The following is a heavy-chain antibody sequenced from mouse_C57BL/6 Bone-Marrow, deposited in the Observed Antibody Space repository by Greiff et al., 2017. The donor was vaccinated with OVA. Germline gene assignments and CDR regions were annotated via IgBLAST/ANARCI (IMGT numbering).Heavy chain of an antibody. CDR2: IRNKANGYTT. D-gene: IGHD2-10*01. J-gene: IGHJ2*01. Sequence: EVHLVESGGGLVQPGGSLSLSCAASGFTFTAYYMSWVRQPPGKALEWLGFIRNKANGYTTEYSASVKGRFTISRDNSQSILYLQMKALRAEDSATYYCARLLLSYFDYWGQGTTLTVSS. CDR3: ARLLLSYFDY. CDR1: GFTFTAYY. V-gene: IGHV7-3*01.